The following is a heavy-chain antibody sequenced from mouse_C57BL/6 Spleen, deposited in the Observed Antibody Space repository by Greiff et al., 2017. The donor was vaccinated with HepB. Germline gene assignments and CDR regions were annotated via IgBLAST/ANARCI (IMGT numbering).Heavy chain of an antibody. CDR1: EYEFPSHD. V-gene: IGHV5-2*01. CDR3: ARRGLGQDWYFDV. CDR2: INSDGGST. Sequence: VQLKQSGGGLVQPGESLKLSCESNEYEFPSHDMSWVRKTPEKRLELVAAINSDGGSTYYPDTMERRFIISRDNTKKTLYLQMSSLRSEDTALYYCARRGLGQDWYFDVWGTGTTVTVSS. J-gene: IGHJ1*03. D-gene: IGHD4-1*01.